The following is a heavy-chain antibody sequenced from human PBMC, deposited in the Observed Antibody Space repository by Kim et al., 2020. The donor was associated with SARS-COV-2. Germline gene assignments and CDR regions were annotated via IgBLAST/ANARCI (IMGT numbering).Heavy chain of an antibody. CDR3: ARAQAHCSGGSCYPTYYYYGMDV. V-gene: IGHV4-59*13. CDR1: GGSISSYY. D-gene: IGHD2-15*01. Sequence: SETLSPTCTVSGGSISSYYWSWIRQPPGKGLEWIGYIYYSGSTNYNPSLKSRVTISVDTSKNQFSLKLSSVTAADTAVYYCARAQAHCSGGSCYPTYYYYGMDVWGQGTTVTVSS. CDR2: IYYSGST. J-gene: IGHJ6*02.